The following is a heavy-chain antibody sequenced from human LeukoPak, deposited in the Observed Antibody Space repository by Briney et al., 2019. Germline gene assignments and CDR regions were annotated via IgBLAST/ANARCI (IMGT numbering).Heavy chain of an antibody. V-gene: IGHV3-21*01. CDR3: ARGGAGERLYSSGWHPEV. CDR1: GFTFGSYA. D-gene: IGHD6-19*01. J-gene: IGHJ6*02. CDR2: ISSSSSYI. Sequence: PGGSLRLSCAASGFTFGSYAMYWVRQAPGKGLEWVSSISSSSSYIYYADSVKGQFTISRDNAKNSLYLQMNSLRAEDTAVYYCARGGAGERLYSSGWHPEVWGQGTTVTVSS.